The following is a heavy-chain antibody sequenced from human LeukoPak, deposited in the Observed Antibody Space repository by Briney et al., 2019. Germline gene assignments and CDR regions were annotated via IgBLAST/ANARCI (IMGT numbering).Heavy chain of an antibody. D-gene: IGHD2-15*01. J-gene: IGHJ4*02. CDR2: INSTSSYI. CDR1: GFNFSGYS. V-gene: IGHV3-21*01. CDR3: ARHSGGIDY. Sequence: GGSLRLSCTVSGFNFSGYSFVWVRQAPGRGLEWVSSINSTSSYISYADSVKGRSTISRDNPKNSLYLQMNSLRAEDTAVYYCARHSGGIDYWGQGTLVTASS.